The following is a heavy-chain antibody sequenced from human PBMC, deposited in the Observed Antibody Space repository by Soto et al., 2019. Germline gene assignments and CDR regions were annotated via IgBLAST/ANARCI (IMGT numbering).Heavy chain of an antibody. J-gene: IGHJ5*02. CDR1: GYTFTSYA. CDR3: ATGVGAVPS. V-gene: IGHV1-18*01. CDR2: LSAYNGNT. Sequence: QINLVQSGAEVKEPGASVKVSCKASGYTFTSYAISWVRQAPGQGLEWMGWLSAYNGNTEYAQNFRGRVTVTTDTSTDTAYMELRSLRSDDTAVYYCATGVGAVPSWGQGTLVTVSS. D-gene: IGHD1-26*01.